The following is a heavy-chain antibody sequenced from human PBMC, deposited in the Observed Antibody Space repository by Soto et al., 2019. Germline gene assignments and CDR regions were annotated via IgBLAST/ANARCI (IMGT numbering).Heavy chain of an antibody. J-gene: IGHJ3*02. Sequence: SETLSLTCAVSGGSISSGGYSWSWIRQPPGKGLEWIGYIYHSGSTYYNPSPKSRVTISVDRSKNQLSLKLTSVTAADTAVYYCARGGSTRTTVFDIWGQGISVTVSS. CDR3: ARGGSTRTTVFDI. D-gene: IGHD1-7*01. CDR1: GGSISSGGYS. V-gene: IGHV4-30-2*01. CDR2: IYHSGST.